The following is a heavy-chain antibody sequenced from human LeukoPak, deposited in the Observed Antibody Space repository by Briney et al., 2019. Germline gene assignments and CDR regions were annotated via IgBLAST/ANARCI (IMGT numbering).Heavy chain of an antibody. V-gene: IGHV3-30*03. Sequence: PGRSLRLSCAASGFTFSSYGMHWVRQAPGKGLEWVAVISYDGSNKYYADSVKGRFTISRDNSKNTLYLQTNSLRDEDTAVYFCARRPYSDTSGRLSDVWGQGTTVTVSS. J-gene: IGHJ6*02. CDR3: ARRPYSDTSGRLSDV. CDR2: ISYDGSNK. D-gene: IGHD3-22*01. CDR1: GFTFSSYG.